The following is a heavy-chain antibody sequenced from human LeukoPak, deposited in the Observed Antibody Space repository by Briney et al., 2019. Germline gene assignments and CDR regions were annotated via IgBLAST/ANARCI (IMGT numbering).Heavy chain of an antibody. CDR3: ARDQYYDSKGWFDP. CDR2: VSPYNSNT. Sequence: ASVKVSCKASGYTFSNYGINWVRQAPGQGLEWVGWVSPYNSNTDYAQKVQGRVTMTTDTSTTTAYMELSSLRSDDTAVYYCARDQYYDSKGWFDPWGQGTLVTVYS. V-gene: IGHV1-18*01. D-gene: IGHD3-16*01. CDR1: GYTFSNYG. J-gene: IGHJ5*02.